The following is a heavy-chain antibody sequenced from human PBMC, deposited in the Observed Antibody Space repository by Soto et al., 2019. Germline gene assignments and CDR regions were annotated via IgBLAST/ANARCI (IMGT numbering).Heavy chain of an antibody. CDR2: ISYDGSNK. J-gene: IGHJ4*02. CDR3: ARDLGPRNYFDY. CDR1: GFTFSSYA. Sequence: PXGSLKLSCAASGFTFSSYAMHWVRQAPGKGLEWVAVISYDGSNKYYADSVKGRFTISRDNSKNTLYLQMNSLRAEDTAVYYCARDLGPRNYFDYWGQGTLVTVSS. V-gene: IGHV3-30-3*01. D-gene: IGHD7-27*01.